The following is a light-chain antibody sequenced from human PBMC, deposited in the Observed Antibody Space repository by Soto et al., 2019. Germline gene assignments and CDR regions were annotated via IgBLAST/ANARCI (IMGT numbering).Light chain of an antibody. Sequence: EIVLTQSPATLSLSPGERATLSCRASQSVSSYLAWYQQKPGKAPRLLIYDASNRAAGIPARFSGSGSGTDFTLTISSLEPEDVAVYYCQQRSNWRMYTFGQGTKLEIK. J-gene: IGKJ2*01. CDR1: QSVSSY. CDR2: DAS. V-gene: IGKV3-11*01. CDR3: QQRSNWRMYT.